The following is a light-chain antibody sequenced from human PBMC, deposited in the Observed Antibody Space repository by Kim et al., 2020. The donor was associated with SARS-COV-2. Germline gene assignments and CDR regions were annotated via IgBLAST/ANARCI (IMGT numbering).Light chain of an antibody. CDR2: KAS. CDR1: QSISTW. J-gene: IGKJ1*01. V-gene: IGKV1-5*03. Sequence: DIQMTQSPSTLSASAGDRITITCRASQSISTWLAWYQQKPGKAPKLLIYKASSLQSGVPSRFSGSGSEADFILTVSSLQPDDFATYYCQQYDTYPWTFGQGTKLEI. CDR3: QQYDTYPWT.